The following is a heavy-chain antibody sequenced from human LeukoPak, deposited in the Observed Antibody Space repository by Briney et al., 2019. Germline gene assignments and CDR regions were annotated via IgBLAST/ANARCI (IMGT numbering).Heavy chain of an antibody. J-gene: IGHJ2*01. Sequence: PGGSLRLSCAASGLFFSNYSMNWVRQAPGKGLEWVSLISSSSRFIYYGDSVKGRFTISRDNAKKSLYLQMNSLRAEDTAVYYCARAVYCSGGGCFWYFDLWGRGTLVTVSS. CDR2: ISSSSRFI. CDR3: ARAVYCSGGGCFWYFDL. D-gene: IGHD2-15*01. CDR1: GLFFSNYS. V-gene: IGHV3-21*01.